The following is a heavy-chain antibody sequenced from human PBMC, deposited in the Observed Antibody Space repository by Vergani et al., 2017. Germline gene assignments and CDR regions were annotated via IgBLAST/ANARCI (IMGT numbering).Heavy chain of an antibody. CDR3: ATSSKVVGAAFDI. D-gene: IGHD3-22*01. CDR2: IISSSSYT. CDR1: GFTFSDYY. Sequence: QVQLVESGGGLVKPGGSLRLSCAASGFTFSDYYMSWIRQAPGKGLEWGSYIISSSSYTKYADSVKGRFTISRDNAKNSLYLQMNSLRAEDTAVYYCATSSKVVGAAFDIWGQGTMVTVSS. V-gene: IGHV3-11*06. J-gene: IGHJ3*02.